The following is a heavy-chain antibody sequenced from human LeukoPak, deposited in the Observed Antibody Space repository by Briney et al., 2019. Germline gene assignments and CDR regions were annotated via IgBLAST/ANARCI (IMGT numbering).Heavy chain of an antibody. V-gene: IGHV3-20*04. D-gene: IGHD3-10*01. CDR1: GFIFDDYG. J-gene: IGHJ4*02. Sequence: PGGSLRLSCAASGFIFDDYGMSWVRQAPGKGLEWVSGINWNGGSTGYADSVKGRFTISRDNAKNSLFLQMNSLRAEDTALYYCARRRVTVVRGVDITSYYFDYWGQGTLVTVFS. CDR2: INWNGGST. CDR3: ARRRVTVVRGVDITSYYFDY.